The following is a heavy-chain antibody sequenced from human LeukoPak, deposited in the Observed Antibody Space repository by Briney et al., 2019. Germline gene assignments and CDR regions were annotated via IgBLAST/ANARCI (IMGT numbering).Heavy chain of an antibody. V-gene: IGHV4-39*01. D-gene: IGHD3-22*01. J-gene: IGHJ4*02. CDR1: GGSISSSSYY. Sequence: SETLSLTCTVSGGSISSSSYYWDWIRQPPGKGLEWIGSIYYSGSTYYNPSLKSRVTISVDTSKNQFSLKLSSVTAADPAVYYCAMPAYYYDSSGYSYWGQGTLVTVSS. CDR3: AMPAYYYDSSGYSY. CDR2: IYYSGST.